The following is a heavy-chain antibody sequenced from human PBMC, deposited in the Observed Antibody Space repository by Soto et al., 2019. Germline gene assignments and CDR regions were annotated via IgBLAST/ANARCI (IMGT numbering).Heavy chain of an antibody. Sequence: ASVTHSLTWTVAGGYSSSRDYCWSCIRQPPGKGLEWIGYIYYSGSTYYNPSLKSRVTISVDTSKNQFSLKLSSVTAADTAVYYCARSLTYYYDSSGYYGAFDILGQGTMVTVSS. CDR3: ARSLTYYYDSSGYYGAFDI. CDR1: GGYSSSRDYC. CDR2: IYYSGST. D-gene: IGHD3-22*01. V-gene: IGHV4-30-4*08. J-gene: IGHJ3*02.